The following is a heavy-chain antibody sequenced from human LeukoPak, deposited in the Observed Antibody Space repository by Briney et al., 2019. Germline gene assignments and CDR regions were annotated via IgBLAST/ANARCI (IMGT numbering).Heavy chain of an antibody. V-gene: IGHV3-23*01. CDR2: VSGCGGST. Sequence: SCKASGGTFSSYAMSWVRQAPGKGLEWVSAVSGCGGSTYYADSVKGRFTISRDNSKNTLYLQMNSLRAEDTAVYYCAKGRPSGSWGQGTLVTVSS. CDR1: GGTFSSYA. D-gene: IGHD3-10*01. CDR3: AKGRPSGS. J-gene: IGHJ4*02.